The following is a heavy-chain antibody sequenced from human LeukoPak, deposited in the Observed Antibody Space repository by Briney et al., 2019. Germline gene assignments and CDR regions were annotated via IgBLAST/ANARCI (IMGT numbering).Heavy chain of an antibody. CDR3: ARGPSGHRSDFDY. V-gene: IGHV1-8*02. D-gene: IGHD1-1*01. CDR1: GYTFSNYE. CDR2: MNPSSGNT. Sequence: ASVKVSCKASGYTFSNYEINWVRQATGQGLEWMAWMNPSSGNTAYAQKFQGRVTLTRDTSIDTAYMELSSLRSEDTAVYYCARGPSGHRSDFDYWGQGTLVTVSS. J-gene: IGHJ4*02.